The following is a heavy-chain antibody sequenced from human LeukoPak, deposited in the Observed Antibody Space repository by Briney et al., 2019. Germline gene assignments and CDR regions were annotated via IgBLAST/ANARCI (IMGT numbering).Heavy chain of an antibody. V-gene: IGHV4-61*08. CDR1: GVSVGSAGYY. CDR3: ARSQSQSWSYRYYFAF. Sequence: PSETLSLTCSVSGVSVGSAGYYWTWIRQPPGKGLEWIGFIYYSGNNNYNTFLKSRVTMSLDPSNNQFSLRLSSVTAADTAVYYCARSQSQSWSYRYYFAFWGQGTLVTVSS. CDR2: IYYSGNN. D-gene: IGHD3-16*02. J-gene: IGHJ4*02.